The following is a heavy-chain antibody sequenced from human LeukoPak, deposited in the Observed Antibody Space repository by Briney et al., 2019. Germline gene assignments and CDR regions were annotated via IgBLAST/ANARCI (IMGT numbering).Heavy chain of an antibody. D-gene: IGHD6-13*01. CDR2: INQDGSET. V-gene: IGHV3-7*01. CDR3: ARAASTGTVDY. J-gene: IGHJ4*02. CDR1: RFTFGIYW. Sequence: GGSLRLSCAASRFTFGIYWMSWVRQAPGKALEWVANINQDGSETYYVGSEEGRFTISRDNTKNSLYLQMNSLRAEDTALYYCARAASTGTVDYWGQGTLVTVSS.